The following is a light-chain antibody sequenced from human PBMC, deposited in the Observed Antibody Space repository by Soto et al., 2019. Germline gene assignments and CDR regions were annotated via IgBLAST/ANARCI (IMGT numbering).Light chain of an antibody. CDR1: TGAVTSGHY. CDR3: LLSYSGARLYV. J-gene: IGLJ1*01. Sequence: QAVVTQAPSLTVYPGGTVTLTCGSSTGAVTSGHYPYWFQQRPGQAPRTLIYDTSNKHSWTPARFSGSLLGGKAALTLSGAQPEDEAEYYCLLSYSGARLYVFGTGTKVTVL. V-gene: IGLV7-46*01. CDR2: DTS.